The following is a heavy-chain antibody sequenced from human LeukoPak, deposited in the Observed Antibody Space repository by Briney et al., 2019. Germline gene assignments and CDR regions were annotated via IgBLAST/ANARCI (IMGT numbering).Heavy chain of an antibody. J-gene: IGHJ3*02. D-gene: IGHD6-13*01. V-gene: IGHV3-7*01. CDR1: GFTFSSYW. CDR2: IKQDGSEK. CDR3: ARDLFIVGIAAAGAFDI. Sequence: GGSLRLSCAASGFTFSSYWMSWVRQAPGKGLEWVANIKQDGSEKYYVDSVKGRFTISRDNAKNSLYLQMNSLRAEDTAVYYCARDLFIVGIAAAGAFDIWGQGTMVTVSS.